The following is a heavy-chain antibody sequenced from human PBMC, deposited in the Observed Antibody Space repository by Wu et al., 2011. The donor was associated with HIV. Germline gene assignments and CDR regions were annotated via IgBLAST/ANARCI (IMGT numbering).Heavy chain of an antibody. Sequence: QVQLVQSGAEVTKPGASVKVSCKASGYTFTDYYMHWVRQAPGQGLEWMGWINPNSGGARYAVKFQGRVTMTRDTSISTAYMDLSRLTSDDTAVYYCARPIAAAGSVFIYWGQGRPGHRLL. CDR3: ARPIAAAGSVFIY. J-gene: IGHJ4*02. CDR2: INPNSGGA. V-gene: IGHV1-2*02. D-gene: IGHD6-13*01. CDR1: GYTFTDYY.